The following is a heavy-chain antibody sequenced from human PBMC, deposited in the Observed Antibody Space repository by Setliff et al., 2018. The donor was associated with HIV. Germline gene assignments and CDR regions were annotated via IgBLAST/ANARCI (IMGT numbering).Heavy chain of an antibody. V-gene: IGHV4-39*01. D-gene: IGHD2-2*01. J-gene: IGHJ5*02. Sequence: SETLSLTCTVSGGSIRSSSSYWGWIRQPPGKGLEWIGSIYYSGSAYYSPSLKSRVTISVDTSKNQFSLKLSSVTAADTAVYYCARRKGYCSGPSCLEFSWFDPWGQGTLVTVSS. CDR2: IYYSGSA. CDR1: GGSIRSSSSY. CDR3: ARRKGYCSGPSCLEFSWFDP.